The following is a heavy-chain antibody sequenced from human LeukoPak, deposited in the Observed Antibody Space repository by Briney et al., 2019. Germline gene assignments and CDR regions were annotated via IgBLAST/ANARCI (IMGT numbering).Heavy chain of an antibody. V-gene: IGHV1-69*05. J-gene: IGHJ1*01. CDR3: GRGSGDGTQGCQH. D-gene: IGHD4-17*01. CDR1: GGTFSSYA. CDR2: IIPIFGTA. Sequence: ASVKVSCKASGGTFSSYAISWVRQAPGQGLEWMGGIIPIFGTANYAQKFQGRVTITTDESTSTAYMELSSLRSEDTAVYYCGRGSGDGTQGCQHWGQGTLVTVSS.